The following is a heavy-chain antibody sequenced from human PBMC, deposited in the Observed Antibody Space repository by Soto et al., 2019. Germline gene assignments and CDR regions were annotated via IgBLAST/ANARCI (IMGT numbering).Heavy chain of an antibody. CDR2: TYYRSKWYN. CDR1: GDSVSSNSAA. CDR3: ARLSYNCNYVTYFDY. V-gene: IGHV6-1*01. J-gene: IGHJ4*02. D-gene: IGHD1-7*01. Sequence: SQTLSLTCAISGDSVSSNSAAWNWIRQSPSRGLEWLGRTYYRSKWYNDYAVSVKSRITSNPDTSKNQFSLQLNSVTPEDTAVYYCARLSYNCNYVTYFDYWGEGTLVTVYS.